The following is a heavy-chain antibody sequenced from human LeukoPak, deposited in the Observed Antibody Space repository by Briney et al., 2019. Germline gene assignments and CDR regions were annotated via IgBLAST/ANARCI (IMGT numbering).Heavy chain of an antibody. CDR1: GYTFTYYY. CDR2: VDPEDGET. J-gene: IGHJ4*02. D-gene: IGHD6-13*01. Sequence: ASVKVSCKVSGYTFTYYYMHWVQQAPGKGLEWMGLVDPEDGETIYAEKFQGRVTIIADTSTDTAYMELSSLRSKDTAVYYCATGEQQLVQDYWGQGTLVTVSS. CDR3: ATGEQQLVQDY. V-gene: IGHV1-69-2*01.